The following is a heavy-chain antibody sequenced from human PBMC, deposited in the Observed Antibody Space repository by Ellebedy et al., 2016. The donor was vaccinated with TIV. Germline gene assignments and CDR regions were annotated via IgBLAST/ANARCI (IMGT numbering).Heavy chain of an antibody. V-gene: IGHV1-46*01. CDR3: ARDYGKFDY. J-gene: IGHJ4*02. CDR2: INPSGGST. CDR1: GYTFTSYY. D-gene: IGHD3-16*01. Sequence: ASVKVSCXASGYTFTSYYMHWVRQAPGQGLEWVGVINPSGGSTNYAQKFQGRVTMTRDTSTSTVYMELSSLRSEDTAVYYCARDYGKFDYWGQGTLVTVSS.